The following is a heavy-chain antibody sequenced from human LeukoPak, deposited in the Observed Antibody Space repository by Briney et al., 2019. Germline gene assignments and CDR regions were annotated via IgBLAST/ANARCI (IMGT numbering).Heavy chain of an antibody. CDR1: GFTFSNAW. CDR3: TTDPLLRFLEWYYHFEY. J-gene: IGHJ4*02. CDR2: IKSKTDGGTT. Sequence: PGGSLRLSCAASGFTFSNAWMSWVRQAPGKGLEWVGRIKSKTDGGTTDYAAPVKGRFTISRDDSKNTLYLQMNSLKTEDTAVYYCTTDPLLRFLEWYYHFEYWGQGTLVTVSS. V-gene: IGHV3-15*01. D-gene: IGHD3-3*01.